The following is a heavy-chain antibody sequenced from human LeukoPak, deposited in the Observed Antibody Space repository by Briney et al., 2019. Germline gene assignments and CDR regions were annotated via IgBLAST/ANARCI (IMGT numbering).Heavy chain of an antibody. Sequence: GGSLRLSCAASGFTFSSYAMSWVRQAPGKGLEWVSYISSSGSTIYYADSVKGRFTISRDNAKNSLYLQMNSLRAEDTAVYYCARFLENTDYYDSSGYYYFDYWGQGTLVTVSS. D-gene: IGHD3-22*01. CDR3: ARFLENTDYYDSSGYYYFDY. V-gene: IGHV3-48*04. J-gene: IGHJ4*02. CDR2: ISSSGSTI. CDR1: GFTFSSYA.